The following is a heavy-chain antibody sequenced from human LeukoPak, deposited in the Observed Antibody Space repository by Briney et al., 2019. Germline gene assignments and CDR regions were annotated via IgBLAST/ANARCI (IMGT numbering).Heavy chain of an antibody. CDR3: AREGYCSSTSCLDY. Sequence: IYYSGSTYYNPSLKSRVTISVDTSKNQFSLKLSSVTAADTAVYYCAREGYCSSTSCLDYWGQGTLVTVSS. D-gene: IGHD2-2*01. CDR2: IYYSGST. V-gene: IGHV4-30-4*01. J-gene: IGHJ4*02.